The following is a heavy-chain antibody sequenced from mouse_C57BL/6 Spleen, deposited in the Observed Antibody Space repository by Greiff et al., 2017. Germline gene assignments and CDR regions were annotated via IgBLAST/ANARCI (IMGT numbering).Heavy chain of an antibody. CDR2: IRGGGGNT. CDR1: GFTFSSYT. CDR3: ARHRGRSAQGGRFAY. V-gene: IGHV5-9*01. D-gene: IGHD3-2*02. Sequence: EVQLMQSGGGLVKPGASLKLSCAASGFTFSSYTMPWVRQTPEKRLEWVATIRGGGGNTYYPDSVKGRFTISRDNAKNTLYLQMSSLRSEDTALYDGARHRGRSAQGGRFAYWGQGTLVTVSA. J-gene: IGHJ3*01.